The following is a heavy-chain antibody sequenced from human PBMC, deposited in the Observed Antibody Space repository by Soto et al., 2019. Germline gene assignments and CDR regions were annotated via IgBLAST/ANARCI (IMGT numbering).Heavy chain of an antibody. V-gene: IGHV4-59*01. CDR2: IYYSGST. CDR1: GGSISSYY. CDR3: ARWIAAAVSSWFDP. D-gene: IGHD6-13*01. Sequence: SETLSLTCTVSGGSISSYYWSWIRQPPGKGLEWIGYIYYSGSTNYNPSLKSRVTISVDTSKNQFSLKLSSVTAADTAVYYCARWIAAAVSSWFDPWGQGTLVTVSS. J-gene: IGHJ5*02.